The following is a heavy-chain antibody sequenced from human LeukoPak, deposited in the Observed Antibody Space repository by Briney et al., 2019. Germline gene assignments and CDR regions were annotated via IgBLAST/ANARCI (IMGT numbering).Heavy chain of an antibody. CDR1: GGSISSYY. J-gene: IGHJ5*02. CDR2: IYHSGST. CDR3: AGTMVRGVKNWFDP. D-gene: IGHD3-10*01. V-gene: IGHV4-59*04. Sequence: SETLSLTCTVSGGSISSYYWSWIRQPPGKGLEWIGYIYHSGSTYYNPSLKSRVTISVDRSKNQFSLKLSSVTAADTAVYYCAGTMVRGVKNWFDPWGQGTLVTVSS.